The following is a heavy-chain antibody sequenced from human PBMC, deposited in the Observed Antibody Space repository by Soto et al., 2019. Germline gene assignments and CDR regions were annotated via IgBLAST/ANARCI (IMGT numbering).Heavy chain of an antibody. Sequence: SETLSLTCAVSGGSISSGDYYWSWIRQPPGTGLEWIGEINHSGSTNYNPSLKGRVTISVDTSKNQFSLKLTSVTAADTAVYYCARSDGRYWGQGTLVTVSS. J-gene: IGHJ4*02. V-gene: IGHV4-34*01. CDR3: ARSDGRY. CDR1: GGSISSGDYY. CDR2: INHSGST.